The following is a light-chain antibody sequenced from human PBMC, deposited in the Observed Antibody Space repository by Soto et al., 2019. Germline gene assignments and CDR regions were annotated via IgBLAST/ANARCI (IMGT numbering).Light chain of an antibody. J-gene: IGKJ2*01. Sequence: DIQMTQSPSTLSASVGDRVTITCRASESISSWLAWYQQKPGKAPKLLIYKASSLESGVPSRFSGSGSGTDVTLTIRSLQPDDFATYSCQQYNSYFPYTFGRGTKLEIK. CDR1: ESISSW. V-gene: IGKV1-5*03. CDR3: QQYNSYFPYT. CDR2: KAS.